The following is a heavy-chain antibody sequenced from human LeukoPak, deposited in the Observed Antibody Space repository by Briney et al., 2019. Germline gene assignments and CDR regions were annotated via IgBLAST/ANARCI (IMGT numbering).Heavy chain of an antibody. CDR2: IYSGGST. D-gene: IGHD1-26*01. CDR1: GFTVSSNY. V-gene: IGHV3-66*02. Sequence: GGSLRLSCAASGFTVSSNYMSWVRQAPGKGLEWVSVIYSGGSTYYADSVKGRFTISRDNSKNTLYLQMNSLRAEDTAVYYCARGSSRWELPSLDYWGQGTLVTVSS. J-gene: IGHJ4*02. CDR3: ARGSSRWELPSLDY.